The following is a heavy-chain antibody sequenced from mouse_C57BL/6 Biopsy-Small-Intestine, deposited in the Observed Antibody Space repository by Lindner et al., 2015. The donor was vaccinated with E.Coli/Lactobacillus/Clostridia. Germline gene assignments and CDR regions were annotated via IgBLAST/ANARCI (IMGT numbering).Heavy chain of an antibody. CDR1: GFTFSSYG. V-gene: IGHV5-6*01. D-gene: IGHD2-1*01. J-gene: IGHJ2*01. CDR2: ISSGGSYT. CDR3: ARQGDYGNSFDY. Sequence: VQLQESGGDLVKPGGSLKLSCAASGFTFSSYGMSWVRQTPDKRLEWVATISSGGSYTYYPDSVKGRFTISRDNAKNTLYLQMSSLKSEDTAMYYCARQGDYGNSFDYWGQGTTLTVSS.